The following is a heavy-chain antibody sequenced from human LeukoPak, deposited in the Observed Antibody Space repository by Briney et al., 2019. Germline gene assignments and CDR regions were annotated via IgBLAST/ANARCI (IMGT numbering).Heavy chain of an antibody. J-gene: IGHJ5*02. Sequence: ASVKVSCKASGYTFTGYYTHWVRLAPGQGLDWIGRINPNSGGANFAQKFQGRVTMTRDTSISTAYMELSRLTSDDTAVYYCATEVGYSSSYYGRFDPWGQGTLVTVSS. CDR2: INPNSGGA. D-gene: IGHD6-13*01. CDR1: GYTFTGYY. CDR3: ATEVGYSSSYYGRFDP. V-gene: IGHV1-2*06.